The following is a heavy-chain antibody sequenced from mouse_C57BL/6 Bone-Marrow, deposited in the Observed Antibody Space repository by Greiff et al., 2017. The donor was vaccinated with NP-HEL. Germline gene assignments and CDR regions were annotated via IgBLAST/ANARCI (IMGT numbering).Heavy chain of an antibody. CDR3: TTAYGSSLYWYFDV. Sequence: EVQLQQSGAELVRPGASVKLSCTASGFNIKDDYMHWVKQRPEQGLEWIGWIDPENGDIEYASKFQGKATITADTSSNTAYLQLSSLTSEDTAVYYCTTAYGSSLYWYFDVWGTGTTVTVSS. V-gene: IGHV14-4*01. CDR2: IDPENGDI. D-gene: IGHD1-1*01. J-gene: IGHJ1*03. CDR1: GFNIKDDY.